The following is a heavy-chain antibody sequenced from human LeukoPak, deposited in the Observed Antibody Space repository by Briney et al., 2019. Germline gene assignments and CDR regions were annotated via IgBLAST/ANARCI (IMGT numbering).Heavy chain of an antibody. CDR1: GYTFTGYY. D-gene: IGHD3-3*01. CDR2: INPNSGGT. Sequence: ASVKVSCKASGYTFTGYYMHWVRQAPGQGLEWMGWINPNSGGTNYAQKFQGWVTMTRDTSISTAYMELSRLRSDDTAVYYCARTRDFWSGYPRKAFDIWGQGTMVTVSS. J-gene: IGHJ3*02. V-gene: IGHV1-2*04. CDR3: ARTRDFWSGYPRKAFDI.